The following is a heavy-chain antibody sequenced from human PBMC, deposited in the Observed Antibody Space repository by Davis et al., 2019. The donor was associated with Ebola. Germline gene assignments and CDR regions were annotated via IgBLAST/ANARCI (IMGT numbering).Heavy chain of an antibody. V-gene: IGHV3-21*01. CDR3: AKDHVDTAMVTFRPIDY. CDR1: GFTFSNSA. D-gene: IGHD5-18*01. Sequence: PGGSLRLSCEVSGFTFSNSAMNWVRQAPGKGLEWVSSISSDGRYIYYADSVKGRFTISRDNANNSLFLQMNSLRVEDTAVYCCAKDHVDTAMVTFRPIDYWGQGVLVTVSS. J-gene: IGHJ4*02. CDR2: ISSDGRYI.